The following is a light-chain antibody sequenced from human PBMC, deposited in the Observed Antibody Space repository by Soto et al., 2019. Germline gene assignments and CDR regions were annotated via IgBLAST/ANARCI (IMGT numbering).Light chain of an antibody. V-gene: IGLV2-14*01. Sequence: QCALTQPASVSGSPGQSITISWTGTSSDVGGYNYVSWYQQYPGKAPKLMIYDVSNRPSGVSNRFSGSKSGNTASLTISGLQAEDEADYYCSSYTSRTTLYVFGTGTKVTVL. CDR2: DVS. CDR3: SSYTSRTTLYV. J-gene: IGLJ1*01. CDR1: SSDVGGYNY.